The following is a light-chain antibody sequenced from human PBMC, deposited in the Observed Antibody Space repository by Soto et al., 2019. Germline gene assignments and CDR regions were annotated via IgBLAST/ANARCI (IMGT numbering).Light chain of an antibody. CDR3: QQYGSSPRT. CDR1: QSVSSSY. J-gene: IGKJ1*01. Sequence: DIVLTQSPGTLSLSPGDRATLSCRASQSVSSSYLAWYQQKPGQAPRLLIYGASSRATGIQERFSGSGSGTDFTLTISSLEPEDFAVYYCQQYGSSPRTFGQGTKVEIK. V-gene: IGKV3-20*01. CDR2: GAS.